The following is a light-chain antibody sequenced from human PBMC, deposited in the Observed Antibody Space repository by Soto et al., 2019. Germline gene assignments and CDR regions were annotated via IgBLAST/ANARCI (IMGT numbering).Light chain of an antibody. CDR1: QSVSSN. V-gene: IGKV3-15*01. CDR2: GAS. CDR3: QQYDNWPIT. J-gene: IGKJ5*01. Sequence: ERVRTQSPATLSVSPGERATLSCRASQSVSSNLAWYQQKPGQAPRLFIYGASTRATAIPPRFSGSGSGTEFTLTISSLQSEDFAVYYCQQYDNWPITFGQRTRLEI.